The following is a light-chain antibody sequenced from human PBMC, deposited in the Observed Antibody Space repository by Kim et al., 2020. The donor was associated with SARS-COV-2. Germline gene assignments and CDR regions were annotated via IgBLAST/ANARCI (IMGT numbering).Light chain of an antibody. Sequence: PGQSITFSCTGTSSDVGGYNYVSWYQQHPGKAPKLMFYDVSNRPSVVSNRFSGSKSDTSASLTISGLQAEDEADYYCSSYTSSSTRVVGGGTKLTV. CDR2: DVS. CDR1: SSDVGGYNY. J-gene: IGLJ3*02. CDR3: SSYTSSSTRV. V-gene: IGLV2-14*03.